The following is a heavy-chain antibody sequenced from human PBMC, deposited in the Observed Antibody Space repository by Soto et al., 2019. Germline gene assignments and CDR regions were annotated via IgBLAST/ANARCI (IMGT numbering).Heavy chain of an antibody. CDR2: VTPSSGLT. Sequence: ASSVKVSCKASGYTFTGNYLHWVRQATGQGLQSMAPVTPSSGLTKYAQKFQGRVTMTRDTSISTAYMEVSWLRSDDTAVYYCARVGDYFGSRDYYPSYYYYHYGMDVRGQGTTVTVSS. CDR1: GYTFTGNY. CDR3: ARVGDYFGSRDYYPSYYYYHYGMDV. J-gene: IGHJ6*02. V-gene: IGHV1-2*06. D-gene: IGHD3-10*01.